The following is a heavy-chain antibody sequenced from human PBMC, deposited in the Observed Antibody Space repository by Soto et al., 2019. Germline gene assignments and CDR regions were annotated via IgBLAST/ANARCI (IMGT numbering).Heavy chain of an antibody. J-gene: IGHJ4*02. V-gene: IGHV3-9*01. Sequence: SLRLACAPSGLTFDDYAMHWVRQPPGKGLEWVSGISWNSGSIGYADSVKGLFTISRDNAKNSLYLQMNSLRAEDTALYYCAKDGEYSTSYFDYWGQSNLVTVSA. CDR3: AKDGEYSTSYFDY. CDR1: GLTFDDYA. D-gene: IGHD6-6*01. CDR2: ISWNSGSI.